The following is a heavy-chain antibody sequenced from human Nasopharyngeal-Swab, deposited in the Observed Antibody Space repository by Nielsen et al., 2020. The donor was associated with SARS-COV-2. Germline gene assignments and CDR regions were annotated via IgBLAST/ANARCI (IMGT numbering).Heavy chain of an antibody. J-gene: IGHJ6*02. V-gene: IGHV4-31*03. CDR1: GGSINSGDSC. Sequence: SENLSLTCTVSGGSINSGDSCWRWIRQHPGKGLEWIGYISYRGSTYYNPSLKSRVTISVDTSKNQVSLNLSSVTAADTAVYYCARDYRGAGYYYYGMDVWGQGTTVTVSS. CDR3: ARDYRGAGYYYYGMDV. CDR2: ISYRGST. D-gene: IGHD1-26*01.